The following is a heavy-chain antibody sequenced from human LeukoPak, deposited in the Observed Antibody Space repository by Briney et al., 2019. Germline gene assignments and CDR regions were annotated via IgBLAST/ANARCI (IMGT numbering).Heavy chain of an antibody. D-gene: IGHD2-2*01. CDR3: ARGTYCSSTSCYFAVY. CDR2: ISSSGSTI. CDR1: GFTFSDYY. V-gene: IGHV3-11*04. J-gene: IGHJ4*02. Sequence: MSGGSLRLSCGPSGFTFSDYYMSWIRQAPGKGLEWVSYISSSGSTIYYADSVKGRFTISRDNAKNSLYLQMNSLRAGDTAVYYCARGTYCSSTSCYFAVYWGQGTLATVSS.